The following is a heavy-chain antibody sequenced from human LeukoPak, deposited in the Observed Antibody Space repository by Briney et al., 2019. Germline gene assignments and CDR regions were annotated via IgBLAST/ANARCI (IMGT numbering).Heavy chain of an antibody. CDR3: ARVPRALYYFDY. J-gene: IGHJ4*02. CDR1: GGSISSGGYY. D-gene: IGHD3-10*01. V-gene: IGHV4-30-2*01. CDR2: IYHSGST. Sequence: SQTLSLTCTVSGGSISSGGYYWSWIRQPPGKGLEWIGYIYHSGSTYYNPSLKSRVTISVDRSKNQFSLKLSSVTAADTAVYYCARVPRALYYFDYWGQGTLVTVSS.